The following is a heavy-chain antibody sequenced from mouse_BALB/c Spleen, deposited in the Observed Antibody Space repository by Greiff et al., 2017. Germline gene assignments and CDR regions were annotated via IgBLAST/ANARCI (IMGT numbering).Heavy chain of an antibody. CDR2: IDPANGNT. CDR3: ARGGNYVY. CDR1: GFNIKDTY. D-gene: IGHD2-1*01. Sequence: EVKLVESGAELVKPGASVKLSCTASGFNIKDTYMHWVKQRPEQGLEWIGRIDPANGNTKYDPKFQGKATITADTSSNTAYLQLSSLTSEDTAVYYCARGGNYVYWGQGTTLTVSS. J-gene: IGHJ2*01. V-gene: IGHV14-3*02.